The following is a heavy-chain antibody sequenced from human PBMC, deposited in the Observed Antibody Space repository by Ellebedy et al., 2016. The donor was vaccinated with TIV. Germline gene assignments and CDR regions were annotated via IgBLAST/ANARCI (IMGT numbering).Heavy chain of an antibody. V-gene: IGHV3-53*01. D-gene: IGHD3-10*01. Sequence: GESLKISXAASGLTFRRYSMNWVSQAPGKGLEWVSVIWSDGKTFYTDSVKGRFTISRDNSKNTLNLQMHNLRVEDTAVYYCARDKVVPVRITPDYNYYGMDVWGQGTTVTVSS. CDR2: IWSDGKT. CDR3: ARDKVVPVRITPDYNYYGMDV. CDR1: GLTFRRYS. J-gene: IGHJ6*02.